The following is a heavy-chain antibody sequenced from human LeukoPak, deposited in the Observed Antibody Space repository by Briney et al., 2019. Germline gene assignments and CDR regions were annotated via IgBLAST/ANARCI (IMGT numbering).Heavy chain of an antibody. CDR3: ARGRKDSSDYFYYYYYMDV. V-gene: IGHV1-2*02. J-gene: IGHJ6*03. Sequence: ASVKVSCKASGYTFTGYYLHWVRQAPGQGLEWMGWINPNSGDTNSAQKFQVRVTMTRDTSISTAYMELTRLRSDDTAVYYCARGRKDSSDYFYYYYYMDVWGKGTTVTISS. CDR2: INPNSGDT. D-gene: IGHD3-22*01. CDR1: GYTFTGYY.